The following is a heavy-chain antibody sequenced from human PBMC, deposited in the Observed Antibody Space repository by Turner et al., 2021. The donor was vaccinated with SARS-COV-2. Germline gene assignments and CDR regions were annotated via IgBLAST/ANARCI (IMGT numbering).Heavy chain of an antibody. Sequence: EVQLLESGGGLVQPGGSLRLSCAASGFTFSSYAMSWVSQSPGKGLEWGSAISGSGGSTYYADSVKGRFTIARDKSKSTLYLQMNSLRAEDTAVYYCAKAPPRPEQFHYYYYGMDVWGQGTTVTVSS. D-gene: IGHD6-19*01. CDR3: AKAPPRPEQFHYYYYGMDV. CDR2: ISGSGGST. V-gene: IGHV3-23*01. CDR1: GFTFSSYA. J-gene: IGHJ6*02.